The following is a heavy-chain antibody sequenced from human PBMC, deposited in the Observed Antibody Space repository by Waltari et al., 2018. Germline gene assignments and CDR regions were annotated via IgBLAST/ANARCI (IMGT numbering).Heavy chain of an antibody. Sequence: EVQLVESGGNLVQPGESLRLSCAASGFTFSRFWMHWVRQGPGKGLVWVSRINSDGTSIGYADSVKGRFTISRDNAKNTLYLQMKSLRAEDTAVYYCATPVLDYWGQGTLVTVSS. D-gene: IGHD3-10*02. V-gene: IGHV3-74*01. CDR1: GFTFSRFW. J-gene: IGHJ4*02. CDR3: ATPVLDY. CDR2: INSDGTSI.